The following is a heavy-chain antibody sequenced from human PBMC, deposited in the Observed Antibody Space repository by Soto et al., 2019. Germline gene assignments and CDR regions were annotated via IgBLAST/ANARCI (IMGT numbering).Heavy chain of an antibody. D-gene: IGHD6-19*01. V-gene: IGHV1-3*01. Sequence: QVQLVQSGAEVKKPGASVNISCKASGFTFTKYALHWVRLAPGQRPEWMGWINGANGNTRYSQRFQDGVTMTRDMSATTVYMDLSSLRSEDTAVYFCARVYADIAVVGIPLLAHWGQGTLVTVSS. CDR1: GFTFTKYA. CDR2: INGANGNT. J-gene: IGHJ4*02. CDR3: ARVYADIAVVGIPLLAH.